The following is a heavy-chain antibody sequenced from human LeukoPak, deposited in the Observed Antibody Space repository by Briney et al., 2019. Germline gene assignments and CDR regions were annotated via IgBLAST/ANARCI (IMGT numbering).Heavy chain of an antibody. CDR3: AKMWMQLRRLFDF. CDR1: GFTFSSYA. J-gene: IGHJ4*02. V-gene: IGHV3-23*01. Sequence: GGSLRLSCAASGFTFSSYAMSWVRQAPGKGLEWVSSISGSGGKTDYADSVKGRFTVSRDNSENTLYLQMNSLRAEDTAIYYCAKMWMQLRRLFDFWGPGTLATVSS. CDR2: ISGSGGKT. D-gene: IGHD5-18*01.